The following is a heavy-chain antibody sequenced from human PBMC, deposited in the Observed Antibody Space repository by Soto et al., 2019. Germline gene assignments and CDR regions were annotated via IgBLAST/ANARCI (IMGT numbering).Heavy chain of an antibody. CDR2: MNANSGNT. V-gene: IGHV1-8*01. Sequence: QVQLVQSGAEVKKPGASVKVSCKASGYTFTSYDINWVRQATGQGLEWMGWMNANSGNTGYAQKVQGRVIMHRNTSISTAYMELSSLRSEDTAVYYCARERTYFGDYWGQGTLVTVSS. CDR3: ARERTYFGDY. J-gene: IGHJ4*02. D-gene: IGHD3-9*01. CDR1: GYTFTSYD.